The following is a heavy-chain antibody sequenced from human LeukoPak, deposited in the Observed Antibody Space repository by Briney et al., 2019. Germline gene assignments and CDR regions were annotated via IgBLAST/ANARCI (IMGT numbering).Heavy chain of an antibody. CDR1: GGSINSYY. D-gene: IGHD6-19*01. CDR2: MYYSESS. Sequence: SETLSLTCTVSGGSINSYYWSWIRQPPGEGLEWIGYMYYSESSNYNPSLKSRVTISVDTSKNQVSLKLSSVTAADTAVYYCARAVGSGVASDYWGQGTLVTVSS. V-gene: IGHV4-59*01. CDR3: ARAVGSGVASDY. J-gene: IGHJ4*02.